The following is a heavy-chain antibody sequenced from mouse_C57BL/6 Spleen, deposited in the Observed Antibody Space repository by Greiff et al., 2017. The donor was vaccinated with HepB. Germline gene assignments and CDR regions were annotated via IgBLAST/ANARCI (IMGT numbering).Heavy chain of an antibody. CDR2: IDPENGDT. J-gene: IGHJ4*01. D-gene: IGHD1-1*01. Sequence: EVQLQQSGAELVRPGASVKLSCTASGFNIKDDYMHWVKQRPEQGLEWIGWIDPENGDTEYASKFQGKATITADQSSNTAYLQLSSLTSEDTAVYYCTRGFYGMDYWGQGTSVTVSS. V-gene: IGHV14-4*01. CDR3: TRGFYGMDY. CDR1: GFNIKDDY.